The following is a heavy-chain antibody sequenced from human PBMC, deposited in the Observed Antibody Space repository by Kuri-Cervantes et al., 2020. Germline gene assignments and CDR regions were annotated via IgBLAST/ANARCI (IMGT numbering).Heavy chain of an antibody. D-gene: IGHD1-1*01. CDR3: ATRTLTTASI. CDR2: IYHSGST. J-gene: IGHJ4*02. Sequence: SQTLSLTCAVSGYSISSGYYWGWIRQPPGKGLERIGSIYHSGSTHYNPSLKSRVTVSLDTSKNLFSLRLNSVSAADTAVYFCATRTLTTASIWGQGTLVTVSS. CDR1: GYSISSGYY. V-gene: IGHV4-38-2*01.